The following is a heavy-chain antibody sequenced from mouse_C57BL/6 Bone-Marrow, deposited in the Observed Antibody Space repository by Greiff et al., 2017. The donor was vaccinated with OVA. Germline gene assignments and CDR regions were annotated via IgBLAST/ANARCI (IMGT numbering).Heavy chain of an antibody. V-gene: IGHV5-6*02. D-gene: IGHD2-4*01. CDR3: ARRGFYYDYDRYFDV. CDR2: ISSGGSYT. J-gene: IGHJ1*03. Sequence: EVKVVESGGDLVKPGGSLKLSCAASGFTFSSYGMSWVRQTPDKRLEWVATISSGGSYTYYPDSVKGRFTISRDNAKNTLYLQMSSLKSEDTAMYYCARRGFYYDYDRYFDVWGTGTTVTVSS. CDR1: GFTFSSYG.